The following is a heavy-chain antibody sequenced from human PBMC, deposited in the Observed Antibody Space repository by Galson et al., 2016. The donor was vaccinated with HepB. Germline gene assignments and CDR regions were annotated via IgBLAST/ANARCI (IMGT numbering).Heavy chain of an antibody. D-gene: IGHD6-19*01. V-gene: IGHV1-3*01. J-gene: IGHJ4*02. CDR1: GYTFSDYA. CDR3: ARDVSKSRGWYYFDY. Sequence: SVKVSCKASGYTFSDYAIHWVRQAPGQRLEWMGWVDVDNGNTKNSHKMQARVTLTRDTSASTAYMELSSLRFEDTAVYYCARDVSKSRGWYYFDYWGQGTLVTVSS. CDR2: VDVDNGNT.